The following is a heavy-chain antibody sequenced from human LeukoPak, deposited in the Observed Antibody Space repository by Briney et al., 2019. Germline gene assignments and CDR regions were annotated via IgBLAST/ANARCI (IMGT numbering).Heavy chain of an antibody. CDR3: ARGGLGELSLLDFDY. D-gene: IGHD3-16*02. CDR1: GGSISSSSYY. CDR2: ISYSGDT. Sequence: ASETLSLTCTVSGGSISSSSYYWGWIRQPPGKGLEWIGGISYSGDTYYNPSLKSRVTISVDTSKNQFSLKLSSVTAADTAVYYCARGGLGELSLLDFDYWGQGTLVTVSS. J-gene: IGHJ4*02. V-gene: IGHV4-39*07.